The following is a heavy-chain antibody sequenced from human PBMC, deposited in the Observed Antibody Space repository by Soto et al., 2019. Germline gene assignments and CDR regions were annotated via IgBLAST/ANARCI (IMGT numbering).Heavy chain of an antibody. J-gene: IGHJ5*02. CDR3: ARLYYDSEWWFDP. CDR1: GGSISSYY. Sequence: PSETLSLTCTVSGGSISSYYWRWIRQPPGKGLEWIGYIYYSGSTNYNPSLKSRVTISVDTSKNQFSLKLSSVTAADTAVYYCARLYYDSEWWFDPWGQGTLVTVSS. V-gene: IGHV4-59*01. D-gene: IGHD3-22*01. CDR2: IYYSGST.